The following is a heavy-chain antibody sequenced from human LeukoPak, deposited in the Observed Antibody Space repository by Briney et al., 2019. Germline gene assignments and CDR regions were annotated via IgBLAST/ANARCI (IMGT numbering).Heavy chain of an antibody. CDR1: GYTFINYG. D-gene: IGHD3-10*01. V-gene: IGHV1-18*01. CDR3: ARWDLRAARGDY. Sequence: RASVKVSCKASGYTFINYGIIWVRQAPGQGLEWMGWMSTYNGNTNYAQKLQGRVTMTTDTSTSTAYMELRSLRSDDTAVYYCARWDLRAARGDYWGQGTLVTVS. CDR2: MSTYNGNT. J-gene: IGHJ4*02.